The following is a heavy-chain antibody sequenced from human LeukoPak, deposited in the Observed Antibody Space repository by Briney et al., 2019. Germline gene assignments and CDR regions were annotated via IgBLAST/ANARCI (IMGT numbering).Heavy chain of an antibody. D-gene: IGHD2-2*01. CDR3: AKDVYYDGSTTTFDY. CDR1: GFTFSSYA. J-gene: IGHJ4*02. CDR2: ISGSGGST. V-gene: IGHV3-23*01. Sequence: GGSLRLSCAASGFTFSSYAMSWVRQAPGKGLEWVSAISGSGGSTYYADSVKGRFTISRDNSKNTLYLQMNSLRAEDSAVYYCAKDVYYDGSTTTFDYWGQGILVTVSS.